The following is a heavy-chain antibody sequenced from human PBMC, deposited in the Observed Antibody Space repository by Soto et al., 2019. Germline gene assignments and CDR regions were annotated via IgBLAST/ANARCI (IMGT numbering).Heavy chain of an antibody. CDR1: GFTFDDYA. V-gene: IGHV3-9*01. D-gene: IGHD6-13*01. CDR2: ISWNSGSI. Sequence: EVQLVESGGGLVQPGRSLRLSCAASGFTFDDYAMHWVRQAPGKGLEWVSGISWNSGSIGYADSVKGRFTISRDNAKNSLYLQMNSLRAEDTALYYCAKDSSSSWYLMDYYYYYMDVWGKGTTVTVSS. J-gene: IGHJ6*03. CDR3: AKDSSSSWYLMDYYYYYMDV.